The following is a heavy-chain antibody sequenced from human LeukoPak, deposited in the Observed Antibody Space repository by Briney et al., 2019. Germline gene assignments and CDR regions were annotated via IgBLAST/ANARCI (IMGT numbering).Heavy chain of an antibody. CDR3: VSGGRYGLREIAYFYYLDV. CDR2: GNPRNGAT. Sequence: ASVKVSCKASGYSITGYYVHWVRQAPGQGHEWMGWGNPRNGATKYAQNFHGRVTMTRDTSINTAYMELNTLRSDDTAVYFCVSGGRYGLREIAYFYYLDVWGEGTTVTVYS. V-gene: IGHV1-2*02. J-gene: IGHJ6*03. CDR1: GYSITGYY. D-gene: IGHD3-10*01.